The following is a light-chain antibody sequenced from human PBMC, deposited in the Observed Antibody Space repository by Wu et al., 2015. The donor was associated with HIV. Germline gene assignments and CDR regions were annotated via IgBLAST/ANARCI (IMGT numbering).Light chain of an antibody. Sequence: AIQLTQSPSSLSASLGDRVTITCRASQDISIFLAWYQQKPGKAPKLLIYGASTLQSDVPSRSSGSGSGTDFTLTILYLQPEDFATYYCQQLNSYPLTFGPGTKVDVK. J-gene: IGKJ3*01. CDR3: QQLNSYPLT. V-gene: IGKV1-13*02. CDR1: QDISIF. CDR2: GAS.